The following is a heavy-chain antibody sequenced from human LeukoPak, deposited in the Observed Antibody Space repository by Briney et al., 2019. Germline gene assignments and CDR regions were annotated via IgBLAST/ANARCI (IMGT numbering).Heavy chain of an antibody. J-gene: IGHJ1*01. V-gene: IGHV4-31*03. CDR1: GGSISSGGYY. D-gene: IGHD6-13*01. CDR3: ARFNEQQMYFQH. CDR2: IYYSGST. Sequence: KTSETLSLTCTVSGGSISSGGYYWSWIRQHPGKGLEWIGYIYYSGSTYYNPSLKSRVTISVDTSKNQFSLKLSSVTAADTAVYYCARFNEQQMYFQHWGQGTLVTVSS.